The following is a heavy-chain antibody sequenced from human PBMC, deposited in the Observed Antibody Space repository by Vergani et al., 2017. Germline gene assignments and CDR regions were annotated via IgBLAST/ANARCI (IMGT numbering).Heavy chain of an antibody. CDR2: IYYSGST. Sequence: QLQLQESGPGLVKPSETLSLTCTVSGGSISSSSYYWGWIRQPPGKGLAWIGSIYYSGSTYYNPSLKSRVTISVDTSKNQFSLKLSSVTAADTAVYYCARLSGSGSYWFDPWGQGTLVTGSS. CDR1: GGSISSSSYY. J-gene: IGHJ5*02. D-gene: IGHD1-26*01. V-gene: IGHV4-39*01. CDR3: ARLSGSGSYWFDP.